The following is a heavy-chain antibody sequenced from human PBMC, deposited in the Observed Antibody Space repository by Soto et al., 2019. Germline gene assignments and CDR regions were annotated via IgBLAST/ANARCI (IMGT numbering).Heavy chain of an antibody. CDR2: IIPSLGIA. V-gene: IGHV1-69*08. Sequence: QVQLVQSGAEVKKPRSSVKVSCQASGGTFSSYTLSWVRQAPGQGLEWMGRIIPSLGIANYAQKFQGRVTIPADKSTSTAYMELSSLRAEDTAVYYCARELDNGHWFDHWGQVTLVTVAS. D-gene: IGHD1-1*01. CDR1: GGTFSSYT. J-gene: IGHJ5*02. CDR3: ARELDNGHWFDH.